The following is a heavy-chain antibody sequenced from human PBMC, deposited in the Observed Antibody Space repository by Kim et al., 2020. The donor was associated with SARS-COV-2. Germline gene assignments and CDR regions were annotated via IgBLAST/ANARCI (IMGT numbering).Heavy chain of an antibody. J-gene: IGHJ5*02. D-gene: IGHD3-10*01. CDR3: ARDRWFGNYYGNWFDL. Sequence: SVRGRFTISREEAKKSLYLQMSGLRAEDTAVYYCARDRWFGNYYGNWFDLWGQGTLVTVSS. V-gene: IGHV3-11*04.